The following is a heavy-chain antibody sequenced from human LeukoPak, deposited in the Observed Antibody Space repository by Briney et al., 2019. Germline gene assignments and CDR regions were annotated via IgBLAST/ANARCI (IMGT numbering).Heavy chain of an antibody. J-gene: IGHJ1*01. V-gene: IGHV4-59*12. Sequence: SETLSLTCTVSGGSISSYYWSWIRQPPGKGLEWIAYMYYSGSTYYNPSLKSRVTISVDTSKNQFSLKLSSVTAADTAVYYCARARGRYQLIFAEYFQHWGQGTLVTVSS. CDR3: ARARGRYQLIFAEYFQH. CDR1: GGSISSYY. D-gene: IGHD2-2*01. CDR2: MYYSGST.